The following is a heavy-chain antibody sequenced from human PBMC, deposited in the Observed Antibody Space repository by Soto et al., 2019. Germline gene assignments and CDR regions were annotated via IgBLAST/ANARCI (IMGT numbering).Heavy chain of an antibody. CDR1: GFTFSNYG. CDR3: AREGLVDDSSAHIDY. V-gene: IGHV3-33*01. J-gene: IGHJ4*02. D-gene: IGHD3-22*01. Sequence: QVQVVESGGGVVQPGRSLRLSCAASGFTFSNYGMHWVRQAPGSGLEWVAVIWYDGSKKYYGDSVKGRFTISRDNSKNTLFLQMNSLRAEDTAVYYCAREGLVDDSSAHIDYWGQGTLVTVSS. CDR2: IWYDGSKK.